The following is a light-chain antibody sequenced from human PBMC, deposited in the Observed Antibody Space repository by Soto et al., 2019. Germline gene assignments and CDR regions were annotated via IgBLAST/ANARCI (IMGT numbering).Light chain of an antibody. CDR3: FSYAGSPWV. CDR2: DVS. CDR1: SSDVGGYNY. J-gene: IGLJ3*02. Sequence: QSALTQPRSVSGSPGQSVTISCTGTSSDVGGYNYVSWYQQHPGKAPKFMIYDVSKRPSGVPDRFSGSKSGNTASLTISGLQAEDEVDYYCFSYAGSPWVFGGGTKLTVL. V-gene: IGLV2-11*01.